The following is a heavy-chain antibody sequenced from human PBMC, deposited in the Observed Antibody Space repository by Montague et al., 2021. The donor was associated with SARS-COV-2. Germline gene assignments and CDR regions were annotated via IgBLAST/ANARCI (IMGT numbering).Heavy chain of an antibody. J-gene: IGHJ4*02. CDR3: ARRALGNCSGGSCYSAFDY. Sequence: SETLSLTCTVSGGSISSYYWSWIRQPPGKGLEWIGYIYYSGSTNXXPSLKSRVTISVDTSKNQFSLKLSSVTAADTAVYYCARRALGNCSGGSCYSAFDYWGQGTLVTVSS. CDR1: GGSISSYY. D-gene: IGHD2-15*01. V-gene: IGHV4-59*08. CDR2: IYYSGST.